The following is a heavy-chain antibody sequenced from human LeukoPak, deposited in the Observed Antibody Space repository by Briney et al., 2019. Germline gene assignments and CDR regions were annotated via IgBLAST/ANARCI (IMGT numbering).Heavy chain of an antibody. CDR1: GFTFDDYA. D-gene: IGHD6-6*01. CDR3: AKDLGYSSSSGLDY. V-gene: IGHV3-9*01. Sequence: GRSLRLSCAASGFTFDDYAMHWVRQAPGKGLEWVSGISWNSGSIGYADSAKGRFTISRDNAKNSLYLQMNSLRAEDTALYYCAKDLGYSSSSGLDYWGQGTLVTVSS. CDR2: ISWNSGSI. J-gene: IGHJ4*02.